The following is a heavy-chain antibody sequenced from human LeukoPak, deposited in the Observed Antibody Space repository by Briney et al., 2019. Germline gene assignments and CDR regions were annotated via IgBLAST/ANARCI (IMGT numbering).Heavy chain of an antibody. CDR3: AKVSAMVFTFDY. V-gene: IGHV3-23*01. J-gene: IGHJ4*02. D-gene: IGHD5-18*01. CDR2: ISGSGGST. Sequence: GGSLRLSCAASGLTFSSCAMRWVRQAPAKGLEWVSAISGSGGSTYYADSVKGRFTISRDNSKNTLYLQMNSLRAEDTAVYYCAKVSAMVFTFDYWGQGTLVTVSS. CDR1: GLTFSSCA.